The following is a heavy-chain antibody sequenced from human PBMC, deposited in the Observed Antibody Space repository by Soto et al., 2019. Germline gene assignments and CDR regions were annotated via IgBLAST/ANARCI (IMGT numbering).Heavy chain of an antibody. CDR3: ARAKRYCSSTSCYLWFDP. CDR1: GGSFSGYY. Sequence: PSETLSLTCAVYGGSFSGYYWSWIRQPPGEGLEWIGEINHSGSTNYNPSLKSRVTISVDTSKNQFSLKLSSVTAADTAVYYCARAKRYCSSTSCYLWFDPWGQGTLVTVSS. D-gene: IGHD2-2*01. J-gene: IGHJ5*02. V-gene: IGHV4-34*01. CDR2: INHSGST.